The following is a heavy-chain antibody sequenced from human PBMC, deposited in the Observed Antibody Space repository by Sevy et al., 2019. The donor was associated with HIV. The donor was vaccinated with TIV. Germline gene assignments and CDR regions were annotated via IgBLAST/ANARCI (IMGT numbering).Heavy chain of an antibody. CDR3: AGVSWYGSGGLWFDT. CDR1: GGSISTSSYY. V-gene: IGHV4-39*07. Sequence: SETLSLTCTVSGGSISTSSYYWGWIRQPPGKGLDRIGTICYRGSTYYTPSLKSRFTISVDTSKKQFSLQLTSVTAADTAVYYCAGVSWYGSGGLWFDTWGQGTLVTVSS. J-gene: IGHJ5*02. CDR2: ICYRGST. D-gene: IGHD6-25*01.